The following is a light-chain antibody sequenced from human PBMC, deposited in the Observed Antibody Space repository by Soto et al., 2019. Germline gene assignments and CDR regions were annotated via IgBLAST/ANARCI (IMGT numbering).Light chain of an antibody. Sequence: QSALTQPPSASGSPGQSVAISCTGTSSDVGAYNYVSWYQQHPGKAPKLMIYEVSKRPSGVPDRFSGSKSGNTASLTVSGLQAEDEAEYYCSSYAGSNSWVFGGGTKLT. CDR3: SSYAGSNSWV. CDR2: EVS. CDR1: SSDVGAYNY. J-gene: IGLJ3*02. V-gene: IGLV2-8*01.